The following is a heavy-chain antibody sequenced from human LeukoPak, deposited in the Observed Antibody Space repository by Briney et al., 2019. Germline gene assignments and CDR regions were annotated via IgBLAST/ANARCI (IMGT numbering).Heavy chain of an antibody. CDR1: GGSISSSNW. CDR2: IYHSGST. CDR3: ARTPRGDGYVYYFDY. Sequence: SETLSLTCAVSGGSISSSNWWSWVRQPPGKGLEWIGEIYHSGSTNYNPSLKSRVTISVDKSKNQFSLKLSSVTAADTAVYYCARTPRGDGYVYYFDYWGQGTLVTVSS. J-gene: IGHJ4*02. D-gene: IGHD5-24*01. V-gene: IGHV4-4*02.